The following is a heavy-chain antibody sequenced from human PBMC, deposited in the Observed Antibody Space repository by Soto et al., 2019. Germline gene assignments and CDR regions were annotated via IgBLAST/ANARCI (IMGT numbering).Heavy chain of an antibody. CDR3: AGGTLKATTDTDY. Sequence: LSLTCAVYGGTLNGYYWRWIRQPPGKGLEWIGEIDQSRGTNYNPSLKSRVSISLDTSNNHFSLKLRSVAAADSAVYYCAGGTLKATTDTDYWGQGSLVTVSS. V-gene: IGHV4-34*01. J-gene: IGHJ4*02. D-gene: IGHD1-1*01. CDR1: GGTLNGYY. CDR2: IDQSRGT.